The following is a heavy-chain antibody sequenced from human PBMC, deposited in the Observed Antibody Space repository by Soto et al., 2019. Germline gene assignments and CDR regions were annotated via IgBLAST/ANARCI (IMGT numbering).Heavy chain of an antibody. D-gene: IGHD6-13*01. CDR2: ISSSSSTI. Sequence: EVQLVESGGGLVQPGGSLRLSCAASGFTFSSYSMNWVRQAPGKGLEWVSYISSSSSTIYYADSVKGRFTISRDNAKNSLYLQMTSLRAENTAVYYGARDLAAAILDYWGQGTLVTVSS. CDR3: ARDLAAAILDY. CDR1: GFTFSSYS. V-gene: IGHV3-48*01. J-gene: IGHJ4*02.